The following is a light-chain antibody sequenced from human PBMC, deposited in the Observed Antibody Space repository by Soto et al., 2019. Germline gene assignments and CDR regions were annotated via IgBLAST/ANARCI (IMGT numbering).Light chain of an antibody. J-gene: IGKJ1*01. CDR1: QSVSSSY. V-gene: IGKV3-20*01. CDR2: GAS. Sequence: ESVLTQSPRTLYMSPGEKATLSCRASQSVSSSYLAWYQQKPGQAPRLLIYGASSRATGIPDRFSGSGSGTDFTLTVSRLEPEDFAVYYCQQFGSSSWTFGQGTKVDIK. CDR3: QQFGSSSWT.